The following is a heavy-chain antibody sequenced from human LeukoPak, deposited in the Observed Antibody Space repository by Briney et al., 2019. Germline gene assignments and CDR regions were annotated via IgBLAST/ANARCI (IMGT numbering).Heavy chain of an antibody. CDR3: ARDEYCSGGSCYSGWYFDL. J-gene: IGHJ2*01. CDR1: GDSVSSNSAA. V-gene: IGHV6-1*01. CDR2: TYYRSKWYN. D-gene: IGHD2-15*01. Sequence: SQTLSLTCAISGDSVSSNSAAWNWIRQSPSRGLEWLGRTYYRSKWYNDYAVSAKSRITINPDTSKNQFSLQLNSVTPEDTAVYYCARDEYCSGGSCYSGWYFDLWGRGTLVTVSS.